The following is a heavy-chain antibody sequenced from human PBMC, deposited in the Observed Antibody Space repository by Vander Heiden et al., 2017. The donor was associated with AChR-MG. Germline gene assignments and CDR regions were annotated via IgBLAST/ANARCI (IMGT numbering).Heavy chain of an antibody. V-gene: IGHV1-69*01. J-gene: IGHJ6*02. D-gene: IGHD6-6*01. CDR1: GGTFSSYA. CDR2: IIPIFGTA. Sequence: EVKKPGSSVKVSCKASGGTFSSYAISWVRQAPGQGLEWMGGIIPIFGTANYAQKFQGRVTITADESTSTAYMELSSLRSEETAVYYCAREDSSIAARPLYYGMDVWGQGTTVTVSS. CDR3: AREDSSIAARPLYYGMDV.